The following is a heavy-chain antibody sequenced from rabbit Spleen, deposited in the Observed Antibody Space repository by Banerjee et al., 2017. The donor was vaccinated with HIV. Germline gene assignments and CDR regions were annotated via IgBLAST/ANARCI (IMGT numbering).Heavy chain of an antibody. J-gene: IGHJ4*01. CDR1: GLDFSGDYD. D-gene: IGHD1-1*01. Sequence: QSLEESGGDLVKPGASLTLTCTASGLDFSGDYDMCWVRQAPGKGLEWTGYIDPVFGNTYYASWVNGRFTISSDNAQNTVDLQMNSLTAADTATYFCARDLTGVIGWNFGWWGPGTLVTVS. V-gene: IGHV1S40*01. CDR3: ARDLTGVIGWNFGW. CDR2: IDPVFGNT.